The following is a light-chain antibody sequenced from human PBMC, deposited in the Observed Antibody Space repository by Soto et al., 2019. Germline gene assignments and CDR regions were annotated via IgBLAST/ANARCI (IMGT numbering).Light chain of an antibody. CDR3: SSYAGSSNV. Sequence: QSALTQPASASGSPGQSITISCTGSSSDIGDYVYVSWYQHHPGKAPKLILYEVSHRPSGVSDRFSGSKSGNTASLTVSGLQAEDEADYYCSSYAGSSNVFGTGTKLTVL. V-gene: IGLV2-14*01. CDR2: EVS. CDR1: SSDIGDYVY. J-gene: IGLJ1*01.